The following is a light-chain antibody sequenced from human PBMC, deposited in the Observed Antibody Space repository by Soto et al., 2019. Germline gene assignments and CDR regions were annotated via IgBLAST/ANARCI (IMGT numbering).Light chain of an antibody. Sequence: EIVLTQSPGTLSLSPGERATLSCRASQSVSSSYLAWYQQKPGQAPRLLIYGASSSATGIPDRFSVSGSGTDFTLTISRLEPKDFAVYYCHQYRSSSWTAGQGTKVEIK. V-gene: IGKV3-20*01. J-gene: IGKJ1*01. CDR3: HQYRSSSWT. CDR1: QSVSSSY. CDR2: GAS.